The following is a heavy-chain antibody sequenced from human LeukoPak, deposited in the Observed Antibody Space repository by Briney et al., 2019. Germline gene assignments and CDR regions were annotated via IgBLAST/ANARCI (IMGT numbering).Heavy chain of an antibody. D-gene: IGHD2-15*01. V-gene: IGHV4-30-4*01. Sequence: PSQTLSLTCTVSGGSISSGDYYWSWIRQPPGKGLEWIGYIYYSGNTDYNPSLKSRVTISVDTSKNQFSLKLNSVTAADTAVYYCARHPKGYFSRFDPWGQGTLVTVSS. CDR1: GGSISSGDYY. J-gene: IGHJ5*02. CDR2: IYYSGNT. CDR3: ARHPKGYFSRFDP.